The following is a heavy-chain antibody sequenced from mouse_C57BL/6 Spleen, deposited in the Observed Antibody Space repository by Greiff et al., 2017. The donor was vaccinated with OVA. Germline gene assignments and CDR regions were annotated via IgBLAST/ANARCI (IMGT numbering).Heavy chain of an antibody. CDR3: AREGGYSGVRYLDY. Sequence: QVQLQQPGAELVKPGASVKMSCKASGYTFTSYWITWVKQRPGQGLAWIGDIYPGSGSTNYNEKFKSKATLTVDTSSSTAYMQLSSLTSEDSAVYYCAREGGYSGVRYLDYWGQGTTLTVSS. CDR1: GYTFTSYW. CDR2: IYPGSGST. J-gene: IGHJ2*01. D-gene: IGHD2-2*01. V-gene: IGHV1-55*01.